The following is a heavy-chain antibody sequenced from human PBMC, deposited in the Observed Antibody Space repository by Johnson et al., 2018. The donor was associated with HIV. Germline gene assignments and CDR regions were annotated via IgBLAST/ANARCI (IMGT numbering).Heavy chain of an antibody. D-gene: IGHD2-15*01. CDR3: ARVLIVVVVGAEIDAFDI. CDR2: LYSGGST. CDR1: GFTVSSNY. J-gene: IGHJ3*02. Sequence: MQLVESGGGVVQPGGSLRLSCAASGFTVSSNYMSWVRQAPGKGLEWVSVLYSGGSTYYADSVKGRFTISRDNAKNSLYLQMNSLRAEDTAFYYCARVLIVVVVGAEIDAFDIWGQGTMVTVSS. V-gene: IGHV3-66*01.